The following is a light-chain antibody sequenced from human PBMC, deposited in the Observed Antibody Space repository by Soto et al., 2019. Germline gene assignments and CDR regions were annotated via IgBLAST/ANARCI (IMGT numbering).Light chain of an antibody. CDR3: AAWDDSLDAYV. CDR2: SNI. J-gene: IGLJ1*01. V-gene: IGLV1-44*01. Sequence: QSLLTQPPYASGSPGQRFTIACSGSSSNIGSNRVNWYQQLPGTAPKRFIYSNIQRPSWVPDRSSGSKSGTSASLTISGLQSEDEADYYCAAWDDSLDAYVFGTGTKVTVL. CDR1: SSNIGSNR.